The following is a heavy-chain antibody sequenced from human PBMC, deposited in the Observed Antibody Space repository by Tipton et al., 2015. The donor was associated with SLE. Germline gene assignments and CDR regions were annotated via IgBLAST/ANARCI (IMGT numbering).Heavy chain of an antibody. D-gene: IGHD4-17*01. CDR3: ASLRFYGDYDLGR. CDR1: GSSIDGGYH. CDR2: IHHSGRT. V-gene: IGHV4-38-2*02. Sequence: GLVKPSETLSLTCIVSGSSIDGGYHWGWIRQPPGKGLEWIANIHHSGRTYYNPSLKSRVTISMDTSKNQFSLNLMSVTSADTAVYYCASLRFYGDYDLGRRGQGALVTVSS. J-gene: IGHJ4*02.